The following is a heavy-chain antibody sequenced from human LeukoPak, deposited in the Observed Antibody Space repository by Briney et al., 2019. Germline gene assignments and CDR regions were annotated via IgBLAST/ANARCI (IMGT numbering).Heavy chain of an antibody. V-gene: IGHV1-18*01. J-gene: IGHJ4*02. CDR3: ARDPELTYYYDSSGYYPFDY. CDR1: GYTFTSYG. Sequence: ASVKVSCKASGYTFTSYGISWVRQAPGQGLEWMGWISAYNGNTNYAQKFQGRVTMTRDTSISTAYMELSRLRSDDTAVYYCARDPELTYYYDSSGYYPFDYWGQGTLVTVSS. D-gene: IGHD3-22*01. CDR2: ISAYNGNT.